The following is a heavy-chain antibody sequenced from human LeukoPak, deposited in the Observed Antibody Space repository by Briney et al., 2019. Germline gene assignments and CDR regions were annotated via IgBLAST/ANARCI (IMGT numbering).Heavy chain of an antibody. Sequence: PSETLSLTCAVYGGSFSGYYWSWIRQPPGKGLEWIGEINHSGSTNYNPSLKSRVTISVDPSKNQFSLKLSSVTAADTAVYYCARVKFYDSSGYYFGGQGTLVTVSS. J-gene: IGHJ4*02. CDR2: INHSGST. D-gene: IGHD3-22*01. V-gene: IGHV4-34*01. CDR1: GGSFSGYY. CDR3: ARVKFYDSSGYYF.